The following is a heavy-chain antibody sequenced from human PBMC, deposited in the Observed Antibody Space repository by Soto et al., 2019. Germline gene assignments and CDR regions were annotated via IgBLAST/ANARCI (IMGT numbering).Heavy chain of an antibody. CDR2: IIPFFGTA. J-gene: IGHJ4*02. V-gene: IGHV1-69*13. CDR1: GGTFSTFG. D-gene: IGHD4-17*01. CDR3: AKSAPMDAGDKYYYDF. Sequence: GASVKVSCKASGGTFSTFGISWVRQAPGQGLEWMGGIIPFFGTARYSPKFEDRITITADESTNTVYMDLRSLTSEDTAIYYCAKSAPMDAGDKYYYDFWGQGALVTVSS.